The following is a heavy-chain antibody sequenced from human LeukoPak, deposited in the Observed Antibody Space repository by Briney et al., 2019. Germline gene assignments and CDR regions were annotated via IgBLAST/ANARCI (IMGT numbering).Heavy chain of an antibody. Sequence: GGSLRLSCAASGFTLSSYAMSWVRQPPGKGLEWVSGISGTGGSTYYADSVKGRFTISRDNSKNTLYLQINSLRVKDTAVYYCAKVTGFSPVYYVMDVWGQGTTVTVSS. CDR2: ISGTGGST. J-gene: IGHJ6*02. CDR3: AKVTGFSPVYYVMDV. V-gene: IGHV3-23*01. D-gene: IGHD1-14*01. CDR1: GFTLSSYA.